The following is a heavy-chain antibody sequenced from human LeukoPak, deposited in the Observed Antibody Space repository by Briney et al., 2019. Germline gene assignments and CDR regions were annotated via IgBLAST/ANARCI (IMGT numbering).Heavy chain of an antibody. CDR1: GFTFSSYD. Sequence: GGSLRLSCAASGFTFSSYDMHWVRQAPGKGLEWVAFIRYDGSNKYYADSVKGRFTIPKDNSKNTLYLQMNSLRAEDTAVYYCAKDHYASGSPDYWGQRTLVTVSS. V-gene: IGHV3-30*02. J-gene: IGHJ4*02. D-gene: IGHD3-10*01. CDR2: IRYDGSNK. CDR3: AKDHYASGSPDY.